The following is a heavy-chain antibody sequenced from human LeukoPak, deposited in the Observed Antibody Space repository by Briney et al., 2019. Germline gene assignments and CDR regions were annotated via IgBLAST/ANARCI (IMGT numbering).Heavy chain of an antibody. CDR1: GYTFTSYG. CDR2: ISAYNGNT. D-gene: IGHD3-16*02. CDR3: ARDRVGELSNNAYYYYYMDV. J-gene: IGHJ6*03. V-gene: IGHV1-18*01. Sequence: GASVKVSCKASGYTFTSYGISWVRQAPGQGLEWMGWISAYNGNTNYAQKLQGRVTMTRDTSTSTVYMELSSLRSEDTAVYYCARDRVGELSNNAYYYYYMDVWGKGTTVTISS.